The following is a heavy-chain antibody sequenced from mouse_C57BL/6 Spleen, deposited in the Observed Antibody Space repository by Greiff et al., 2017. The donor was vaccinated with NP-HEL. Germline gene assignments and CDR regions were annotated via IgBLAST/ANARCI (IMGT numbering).Heavy chain of an antibody. CDR2: IDPSDSYT. CDR1: GYTFTSYW. Sequence: QVQLQQPGAELVMPGASVKLSCKASGYTFTSYWMHWVKQRPGQGLEWIGEIDPSDSYTTYNQKFKGKSTLTVDKSSSTAYMQLSSLTSEDSAVYYCARRTDYYGSSYDAMDYWGQGTSVTVSS. J-gene: IGHJ4*01. D-gene: IGHD1-1*01. V-gene: IGHV1-69*01. CDR3: ARRTDYYGSSYDAMDY.